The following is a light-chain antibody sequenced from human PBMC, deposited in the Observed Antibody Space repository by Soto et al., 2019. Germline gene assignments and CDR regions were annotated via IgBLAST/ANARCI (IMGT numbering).Light chain of an antibody. Sequence: QSVLTQPPSASGTPGQRVTISCSGSSSNIGNNYVYWYQHLPGTAPKVLIYRNNQRPSGVPDRFSGSKSGTSASLAISGLRSEDEADYYCAAWDDSLTGLVFGGGTKLTVL. CDR3: AAWDDSLTGLV. CDR2: RNN. J-gene: IGLJ3*02. CDR1: SSNIGNNY. V-gene: IGLV1-47*01.